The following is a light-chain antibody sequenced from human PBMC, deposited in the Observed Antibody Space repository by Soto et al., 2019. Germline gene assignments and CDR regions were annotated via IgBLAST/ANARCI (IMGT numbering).Light chain of an antibody. CDR2: WAS. V-gene: IGKV4-1*01. CDR1: QSVIYSSNNKNY. CDR3: QQYYSIPPWT. J-gene: IGKJ1*01. Sequence: DIVMTQSPDSLAVSLGERATINCKSSQSVIYSSNNKNYLAWYQQTPGQPPKLLIYWASIRESGVPDRFSGSGSGTDFTLTISSLQAEDVAVYYCQQYYSIPPWTFGQGTKVEIK.